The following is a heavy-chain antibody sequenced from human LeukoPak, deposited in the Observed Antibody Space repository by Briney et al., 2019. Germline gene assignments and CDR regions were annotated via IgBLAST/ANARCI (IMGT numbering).Heavy chain of an antibody. Sequence: SETLSLTCTVSGGSISSYYWSWIRQPPGKGLEWIGYIYYSGSTNYNPSLKSRVTISVDTSKNQFSLKLSSVTAADTAVYYCARGGPGDWYFDLRGRGTLVTVSS. J-gene: IGHJ2*01. CDR2: IYYSGST. V-gene: IGHV4-59*01. D-gene: IGHD3-10*01. CDR3: ARGGPGDWYFDL. CDR1: GGSISSYY.